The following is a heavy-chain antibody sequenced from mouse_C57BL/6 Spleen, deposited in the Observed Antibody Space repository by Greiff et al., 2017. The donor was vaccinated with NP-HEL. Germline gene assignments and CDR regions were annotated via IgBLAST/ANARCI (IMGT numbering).Heavy chain of an antibody. J-gene: IGHJ2*01. V-gene: IGHV1-69*01. Sequence: QVQLQQPGAELVMPGASVKLSCKASGYTFTSYWMHWVKQRPGQGLEWIGDIDPSDSYTNYNQKFKGKSTLTVDKSSSTAYMQLSSLTSEDSAVYYCARNGYPPYYLDYWGQGTTLTVSS. D-gene: IGHD2-2*01. CDR3: ARNGYPPYYLDY. CDR1: GYTFTSYW. CDR2: IDPSDSYT.